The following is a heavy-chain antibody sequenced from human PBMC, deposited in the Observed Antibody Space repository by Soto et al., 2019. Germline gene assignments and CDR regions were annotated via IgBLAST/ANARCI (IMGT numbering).Heavy chain of an antibody. CDR2: ISAHNGNT. CDR1: GYAFTTYG. J-gene: IGHJ4*02. D-gene: IGHD1-1*01. Sequence: QVHLVQSGAEVMKPGASVKVSCKGSGYAFTTYGITWVRQAPGQGLEWMGWISAHNGNTNYAQKLQGRVTVTRDTSTSTAYMELRSLRSDDTAVYYCARGRYGDYWGEGAVVTVSS. CDR3: ARGRYGDY. V-gene: IGHV1-18*01.